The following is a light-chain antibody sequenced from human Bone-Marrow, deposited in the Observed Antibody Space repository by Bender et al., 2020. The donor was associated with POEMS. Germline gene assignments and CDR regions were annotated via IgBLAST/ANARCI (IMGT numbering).Light chain of an antibody. CDR1: SSNIGANY. CDR3: AAWDGNLSGVV. CDR2: RNT. V-gene: IGLV1-47*01. Sequence: QSVLTQPPSASGTPGQRVSISCSGNSSNIGANYVYWYQQVPGTAPRRLIYRNTQRPSGVPDRFSATKSGTSASLAISGLQSEDEADYFCAAWDGNLSGVVFGEGTKLTVL. J-gene: IGLJ3*02.